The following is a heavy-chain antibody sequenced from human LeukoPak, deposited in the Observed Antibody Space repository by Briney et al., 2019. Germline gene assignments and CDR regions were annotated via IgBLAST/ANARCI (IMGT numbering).Heavy chain of an antibody. CDR1: GGSISSSSYY. V-gene: IGHV4-39*01. D-gene: IGHD2-2*01. Sequence: SETLSLTCTVSGGSISSSSYYWGWIRQPPGKGLEWIGSIYYGGSTYYNPSLKSRVTISVDTSKNQFSLKLSSVTAADTAVYYCARHAKSCSSTSCAVGYYYGMDVWGQGTTVTVSS. J-gene: IGHJ6*02. CDR2: IYYGGST. CDR3: ARHAKSCSSTSCAVGYYYGMDV.